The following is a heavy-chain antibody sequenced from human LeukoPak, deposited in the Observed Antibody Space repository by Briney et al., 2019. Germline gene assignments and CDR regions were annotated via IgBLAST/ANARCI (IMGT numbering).Heavy chain of an antibody. CDR1: GDSVSSNGVA. CDR2: TYYGSKWSN. CDR3: TRGRNSAFDY. D-gene: IGHD1-14*01. J-gene: IGHJ4*02. Sequence: SQTLSLTCVISGDSVSSNGVAWNWVKQSPSRGLEWLGRTYYGSKWSNDYALSVKSRITINPDTSKNQFSLQLNSVTPEDTAVYYCTRGRNSAFDYWGQGTLVTVSS. V-gene: IGHV6-1*01.